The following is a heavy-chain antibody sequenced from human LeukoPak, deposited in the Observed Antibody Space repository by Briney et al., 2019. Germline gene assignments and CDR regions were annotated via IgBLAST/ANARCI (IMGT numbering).Heavy chain of an antibody. CDR1: GGSISSYY. J-gene: IGHJ6*02. CDR3: ARHDRDCSSTSCYRAYYYGMDV. D-gene: IGHD2-2*01. CDR2: IYYSGST. V-gene: IGHV4-59*08. Sequence: SETLSLTCTVSGGSISSYYWSWIRQPPGKGLEWIGYIYYSGSTNYNPSLKSRVTISVDTSKNQFSLKLSSVTAADTVVYYCARHDRDCSSTSCYRAYYYGMDVWGQGTTVTVSS.